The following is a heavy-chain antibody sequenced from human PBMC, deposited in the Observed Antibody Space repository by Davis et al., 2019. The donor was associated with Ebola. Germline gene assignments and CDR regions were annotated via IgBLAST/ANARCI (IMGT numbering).Heavy chain of an antibody. V-gene: IGHV1-46*01. J-gene: IGHJ6*02. CDR1: GYTFTSYY. CDR2: INPSGGST. D-gene: IGHD6-19*01. Sequence: ASVKVSCKASGYTFTSYYMHWVRQAPGQGLEWMGIINPSGGSTSYAQKFQGRVTMTRDTSTSTVYMELSSLRSEDTAVYYCARIAVAGTQRPYYYYGMDVWGQGTTVTVSS. CDR3: ARIAVAGTQRPYYYYGMDV.